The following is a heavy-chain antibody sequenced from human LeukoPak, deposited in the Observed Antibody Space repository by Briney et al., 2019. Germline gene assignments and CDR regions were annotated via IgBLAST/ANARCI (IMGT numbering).Heavy chain of an antibody. CDR2: ISSSSSYI. Sequence: PGGSLRLSCAASGFTFSSYSMNWVRQAPGKGLEWVSSISSSSSYIYYADSVKGRFTISRDNAKNTLHLQMNTLREEDTAVYYCARGGPYSASDYWGQGTLVTVSS. D-gene: IGHD1-26*01. V-gene: IGHV3-21*01. CDR1: GFTFSSYS. CDR3: ARGGPYSASDY. J-gene: IGHJ4*02.